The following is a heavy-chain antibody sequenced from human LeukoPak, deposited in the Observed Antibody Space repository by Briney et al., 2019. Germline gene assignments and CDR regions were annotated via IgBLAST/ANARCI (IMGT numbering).Heavy chain of an antibody. Sequence: GGSLRLSCAASGFTFDDYAMHWVRHAPGKGLEWVSGISWNSGSIGYADSVKGRFTISRDNAKNSLYLQMNSLRAEDTALYYCAKETITIFGVVMTSRYFDLWGRGTLVTVSS. CDR1: GFTFDDYA. CDR2: ISWNSGSI. J-gene: IGHJ2*01. V-gene: IGHV3-9*01. CDR3: AKETITIFGVVMTSRYFDL. D-gene: IGHD3-3*01.